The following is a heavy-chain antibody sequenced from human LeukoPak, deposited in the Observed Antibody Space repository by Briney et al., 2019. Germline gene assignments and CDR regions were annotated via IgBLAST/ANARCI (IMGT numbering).Heavy chain of an antibody. CDR3: AKGLYDSSGYLDY. CDR2: ISWNSGSI. J-gene: IGHJ4*02. V-gene: IGHV3-9*01. D-gene: IGHD3-22*01. Sequence: GRSLRLSCAASGFTFDDYAMHWSRQAPGKGLEGASGISWNSGSIGYADSVKGRFTISRDNAKNSLYLQMNSLRAEDTALYYCAKGLYDSSGYLDYWGQGTLVTVSS. CDR1: GFTFDDYA.